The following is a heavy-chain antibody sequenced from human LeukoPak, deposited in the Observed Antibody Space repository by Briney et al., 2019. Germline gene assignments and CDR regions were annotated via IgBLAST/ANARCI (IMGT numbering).Heavy chain of an antibody. V-gene: IGHV4-59*01. D-gene: IGHD3-22*01. CDR3: AREGQYYYDSSGYPGAFDI. Sequence: SQTLSLTCTVSGGSISSYYWSWIRQPPGKGLEWIGYIYYSGSTNYNPSLKSRVTISVDTSENQFSLKLSSVTAADTAVYYCAREGQYYYDSSGYPGAFDIWGQGTMVTVSS. CDR1: GGSISSYY. J-gene: IGHJ3*02. CDR2: IYYSGST.